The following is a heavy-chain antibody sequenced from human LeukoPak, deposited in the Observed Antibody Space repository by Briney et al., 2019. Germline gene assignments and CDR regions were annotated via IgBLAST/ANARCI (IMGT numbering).Heavy chain of an antibody. CDR3: AKVRVQGYSSSSLWSAFDI. Sequence: GGSLRLSCAASGFTFSSYAMSWLRQAPGKAVEWFSAISDSGGSTYYADSVKGRFTISRDNSKNTLYLQMNSLRAEDTAVYYCAKVRVQGYSSSSLWSAFDIWGQGTMVTVSS. V-gene: IGHV3-23*01. D-gene: IGHD6-6*01. CDR2: ISDSGGST. J-gene: IGHJ3*02. CDR1: GFTFSSYA.